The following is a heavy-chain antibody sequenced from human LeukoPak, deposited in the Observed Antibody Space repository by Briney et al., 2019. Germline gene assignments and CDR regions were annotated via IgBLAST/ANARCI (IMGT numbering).Heavy chain of an antibody. Sequence: PGGSLRLSCAASGFTVSSNYMNWVRQAPGKGLEWVSVIFSGGTTYYTDSVKGRFTISRDNSKNTLYLQMNSLRVEDTAVYYCARDSYYDILTGYWSPGDYYYYYMDAWGKGTTVTVSS. CDR1: GFTVSSNY. CDR2: IFSGGTT. CDR3: ARDSYYDILTGYWSPGDYYYYYMDA. J-gene: IGHJ6*03. V-gene: IGHV3-53*01. D-gene: IGHD3-9*01.